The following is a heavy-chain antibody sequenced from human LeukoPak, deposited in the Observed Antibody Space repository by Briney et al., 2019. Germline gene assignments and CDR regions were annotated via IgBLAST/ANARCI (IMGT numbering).Heavy chain of an antibody. Sequence: GGPLRLSCAASGFTFSSYWMSWVRQAPGKGLEWVANIKQDGSEKYYVDSVKGRFTISRDNAKNSLYLQMNSLRAEDTAVYYCARDGDGMLWSGELSYYFDYWGQGTLVTVSS. CDR3: ARDGDGMLWSGELSYYFDY. J-gene: IGHJ4*02. CDR2: IKQDGSEK. V-gene: IGHV3-7*01. CDR1: GFTFSSYW. D-gene: IGHD3-10*01.